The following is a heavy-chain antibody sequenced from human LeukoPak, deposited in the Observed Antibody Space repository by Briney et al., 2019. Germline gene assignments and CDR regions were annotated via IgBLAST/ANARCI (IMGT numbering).Heavy chain of an antibody. D-gene: IGHD1-1*01. CDR1: GGSFSGYY. CDR2: INHSGST. J-gene: IGHJ6*02. Sequence: SETLSLTCAVYGGSFSGYYWSWIRQPPGKGLEWIGEINHSGSTNYNPSLKSRVTISVDTSKNQFSLKLSSVAAADTAVYYCARGRGTAYYYYGMDVWGQGTTVTVSS. CDR3: ARGRGTAYYYYGMDV. V-gene: IGHV4-34*01.